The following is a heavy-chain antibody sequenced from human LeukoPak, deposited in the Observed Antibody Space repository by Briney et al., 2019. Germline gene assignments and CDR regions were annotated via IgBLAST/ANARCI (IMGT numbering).Heavy chain of an antibody. Sequence: SETLSLTCAVYGGSFSGYYWSWIRQPPGKGLEWIGEINHSGSTNYNPSLKSRVTISVDTSKNQFSLKLSSVTAADTAVYYCATRGSAAYYYYYYYMDVWGKGTTVTISS. CDR2: INHSGST. V-gene: IGHV4-34*01. D-gene: IGHD2-15*01. J-gene: IGHJ6*03. CDR3: ATRGSAAYYYYYYYMDV. CDR1: GGSFSGYY.